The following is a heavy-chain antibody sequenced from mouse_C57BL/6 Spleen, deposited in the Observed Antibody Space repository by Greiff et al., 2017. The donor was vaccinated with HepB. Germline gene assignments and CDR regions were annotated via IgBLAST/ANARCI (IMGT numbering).Heavy chain of an antibody. V-gene: IGHV1-50*01. Sequence: QVQLQQPGAELVKPGASVKLSCKASGYTFTSYWMQWVKQGPGQGLEWIGEIDPSDSYTKYNQKFKGKATLTVYKSSSTAYMQLISLTSEASAVYYCARGYFATVALDYWGQGTTLTVSA. CDR2: IDPSDSYT. D-gene: IGHD1-1*01. J-gene: IGHJ2*01. CDR1: GYTFTSYW. CDR3: ARGYFATVALDY.